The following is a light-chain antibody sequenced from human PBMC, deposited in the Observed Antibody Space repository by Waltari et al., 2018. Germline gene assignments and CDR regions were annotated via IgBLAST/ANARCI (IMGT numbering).Light chain of an antibody. J-gene: IGKJ4*01. V-gene: IGKV3-11*01. CDR1: QSVSTY. Sequence: EIVLTQSPATLSLSSGASVTLSCRASQSVSTYLAWYQQKPGQAPRLLIYDASTRATGIPARFVGSGSETDFTLTISRLEPEDFAVYYCQERSNWPGGSFGGGTKVEIK. CDR3: QERSNWPGGS. CDR2: DAS.